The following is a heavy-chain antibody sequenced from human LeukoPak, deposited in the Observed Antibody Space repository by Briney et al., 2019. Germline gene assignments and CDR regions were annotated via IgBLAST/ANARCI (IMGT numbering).Heavy chain of an antibody. CDR3: ARDLDWILFDY. D-gene: IGHD3-9*01. V-gene: IGHV3-74*01. Sequence: GGSLRLSCAASGFTSSKYWMHWVRQAPGKGLVWVSRIRPEGTTTAYADSVKGRFTISRDNANNTLFLQMNSLSAEDTAVYYCARDLDWILFDYWGQGTLVTVSS. CDR1: GFTSSKYW. CDR2: IRPEGTTT. J-gene: IGHJ4*02.